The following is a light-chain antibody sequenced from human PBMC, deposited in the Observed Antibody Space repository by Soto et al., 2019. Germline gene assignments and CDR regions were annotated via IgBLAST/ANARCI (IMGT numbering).Light chain of an antibody. J-gene: IGKJ3*01. V-gene: IGKV1-33*01. CDR2: DAS. CDR1: HDITSY. CDR3: QKCDYRPI. Sequence: DIQMTQSPSSLSASVGDRVTITCQASHDITSYLNWYQHKPGKAPKLLIYDASILEAGVPSRFSGSGSGTHFPFTISSLQPEDVATYYCQKCDYRPIFGPGTTVDFK.